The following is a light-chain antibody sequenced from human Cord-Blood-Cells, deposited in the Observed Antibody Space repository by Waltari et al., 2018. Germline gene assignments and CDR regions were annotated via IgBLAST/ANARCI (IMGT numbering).Light chain of an antibody. CDR2: WAS. CDR1: QSVLYSSNNKNY. CDR3: QQYYSTPPT. V-gene: IGKV4-1*01. J-gene: IGKJ1*01. Sequence: DIVMTQSRDSLAVSLGERVTINCKSRQSVLYSSNNKNYLAWYQQKPGQPPKLLIYWASTRESGVPDRFSGSGSGTDFPLTISSLQAEDVAVYYCQQYYSTPPTFGQGTKVEIK.